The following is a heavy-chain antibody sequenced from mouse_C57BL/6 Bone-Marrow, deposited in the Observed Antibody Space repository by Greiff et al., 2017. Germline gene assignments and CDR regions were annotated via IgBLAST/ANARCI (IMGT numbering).Heavy chain of an antibody. Sequence: EVKLMESGGDLVKPGGSLKLSCAASGFTFSSYGMSWVRQTPDKRLEWVATISSGGSYTYYPDSVKGRFTISRDNAKNTLYLQMSSLKSEDTAMYYCARHEDYYGSGWYFDVWGTGTTVTVSS. CDR3: ARHEDYYGSGWYFDV. V-gene: IGHV5-6*01. J-gene: IGHJ1*03. D-gene: IGHD1-1*01. CDR2: ISSGGSYT. CDR1: GFTFSSYG.